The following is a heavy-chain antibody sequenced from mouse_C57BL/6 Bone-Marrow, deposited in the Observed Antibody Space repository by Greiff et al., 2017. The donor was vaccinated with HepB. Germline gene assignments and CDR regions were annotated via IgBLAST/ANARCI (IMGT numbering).Heavy chain of an antibody. J-gene: IGHJ4*01. CDR2: IYWDDDK. D-gene: IGHD1-1*01. CDR1: GFSLSTSGMG. V-gene: IGHV8-12*01. CDR3: ARSYYGSSYVEDAMDY. Sequence: QVTLKVSGPGILQSSQTLSLTCSFSGFSLSTSGMGVSWIRQPSGKGLEWLAHIYWDDDKRYNPSLKSRLTISKDTSRNQVFLKITSVDTADTATYYCARSYYGSSYVEDAMDYWGQGTSVTVSS.